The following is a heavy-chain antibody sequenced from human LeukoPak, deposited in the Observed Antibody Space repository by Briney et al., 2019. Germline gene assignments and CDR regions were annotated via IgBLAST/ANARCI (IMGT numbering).Heavy chain of an antibody. D-gene: IGHD3-22*01. J-gene: IGHJ4*02. V-gene: IGHV4-39*07. CDR1: GASINSGSNY. CDR3: AKASYSYDINGWVPFDY. CDR2: IYSSGST. Sequence: PSETLSLTCRVSGASINSGSNYWGWIRQPPGKTLEWIGSIYSSGSTYYNPSLKSRVIIMIDTPKNHFSLTLSSVTAADTAVYYCAKASYSYDINGWVPFDYWGQGTLVTVSS.